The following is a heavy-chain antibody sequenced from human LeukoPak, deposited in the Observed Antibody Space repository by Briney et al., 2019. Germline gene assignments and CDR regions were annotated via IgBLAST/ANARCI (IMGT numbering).Heavy chain of an antibody. CDR2: IWYDGSNK. CDR1: GFSFSSYG. V-gene: IGHV3-33*01. J-gene: IGHJ4*02. CDR3: ARGSGYADY. D-gene: IGHD3-3*01. Sequence: PGGSLRLSRAASGFSFSSYGMHWVRQAPGKGLEWVAVIWYDGSNKYYADSVKGRFTISRDNSKNTVYLQMDSLRVEDTAVYCCARGSGYADYWGQGTLVTVSS.